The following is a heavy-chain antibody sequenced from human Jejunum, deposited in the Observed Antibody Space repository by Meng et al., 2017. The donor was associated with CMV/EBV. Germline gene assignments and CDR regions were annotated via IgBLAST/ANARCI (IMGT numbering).Heavy chain of an antibody. V-gene: IGHV3-23*03. CDR1: GFAFKSYP. Sequence: LRLSWVASGFAFKSYPMGWVRQAPGKGLEWVSLIYCGDSGTYYADSGKGRFTISRENSKNTLYLQMNNLRAEDTAVYYCAKTWDYWGQGTLVTVSS. J-gene: IGHJ4*02. CDR3: AKTWDY. CDR2: IYCGDSGT.